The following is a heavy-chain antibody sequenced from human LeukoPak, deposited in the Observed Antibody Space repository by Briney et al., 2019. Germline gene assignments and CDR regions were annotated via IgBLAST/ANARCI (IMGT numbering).Heavy chain of an antibody. J-gene: IGHJ4*02. CDR2: IYHSGST. Sequence: SGTLSLTCAVSGGSISSSNWWSWVRQPPGKGLEWIGEIYHSGSTNYNPSLKSRVTISVDKSKNQFSLKLSSVTAADTAVYYCARQRWLQLDPFDYWGQGTLVTVSS. D-gene: IGHD5-24*01. V-gene: IGHV4-4*02. CDR3: ARQRWLQLDPFDY. CDR1: GGSISSSNW.